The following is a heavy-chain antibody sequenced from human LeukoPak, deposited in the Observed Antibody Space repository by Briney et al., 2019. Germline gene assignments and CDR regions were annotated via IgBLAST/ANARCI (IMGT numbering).Heavy chain of an antibody. CDR1: GYTFTGYY. J-gene: IGHJ4*02. Sequence: GASVKVSCKASGYTFTGYYMHWVRQAPGQGLEWMGWISAYNGNTNYAQKLQGRVTMTTDTSTSTAYMELRSLRSDDTAVYYCARGEAHDYVWGSYRYYFDYWGQGTLVTVSS. CDR3: ARGEAHDYVWGSYRYYFDY. V-gene: IGHV1-18*04. D-gene: IGHD3-16*02. CDR2: ISAYNGNT.